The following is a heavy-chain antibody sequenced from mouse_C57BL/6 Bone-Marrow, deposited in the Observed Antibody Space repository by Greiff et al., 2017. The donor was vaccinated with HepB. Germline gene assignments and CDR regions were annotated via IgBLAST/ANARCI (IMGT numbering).Heavy chain of an antibody. CDR2: IYPSDSET. CDR1: GYTFTSYW. D-gene: IGHD2-1*01. J-gene: IGHJ4*01. V-gene: IGHV1-61*01. CDR3: ARRVIYGNGDY. Sequence: QVQLQQSGAELVRPGSSVKLSCKASGYTFTSYWMDWVKQRPGQGLEWIGNIYPSDSETHYNQKFKDKATLTVDKSSSTAYMQLSSLTSEDSAVYYCARRVIYGNGDYWGQGTSVTVSS.